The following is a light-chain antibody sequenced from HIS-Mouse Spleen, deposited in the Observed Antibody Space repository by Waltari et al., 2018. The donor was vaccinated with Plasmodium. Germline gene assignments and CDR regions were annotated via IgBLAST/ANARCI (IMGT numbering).Light chain of an antibody. CDR1: NIGSKS. CDR2: DDR. Sequence: SYVLTQPPSVSVAPGQTARITCGGNNIGSKSVHWYQQNPGQAPVLVVYDDRDRPSGVPGRFTGSNSGNTATLSISRVEAGDEADYYCQVWDSSSDHVVFGGGTKLTVL. J-gene: IGLJ2*01. CDR3: QVWDSSSDHVV. V-gene: IGLV3-21*02.